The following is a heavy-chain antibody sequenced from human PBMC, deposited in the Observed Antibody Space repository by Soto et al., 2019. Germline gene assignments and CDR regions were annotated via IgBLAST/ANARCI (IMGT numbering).Heavy chain of an antibody. D-gene: IGHD3-9*01. Sequence: QVQLVQSGAEVKKPGASVKVSCKASGYTFTSYYMHWVRQAPGQGLEWMGIINPSGGSTSYAQKFQGRVTMTRDTSTSTVYMELSSLRSEDTAVYYCARGSGRYFDWLFWQLDYWGQGTLVTVSS. J-gene: IGHJ4*02. CDR1: GYTFTSYY. CDR3: ARGSGRYFDWLFWQLDY. CDR2: INPSGGST. V-gene: IGHV1-46*01.